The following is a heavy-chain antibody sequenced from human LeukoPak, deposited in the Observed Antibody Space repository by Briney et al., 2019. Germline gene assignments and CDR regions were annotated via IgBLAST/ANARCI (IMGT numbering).Heavy chain of an antibody. Sequence: SETLSLTCTVSGGSTSNYYWSWIRQPPGKGLEWIGYIYDSGSINYNPSLESRVTISVDTSKNQFSLRLRYVTAADTAVYYCAREMATGGYYYYYMDVWGKGTTVTVSS. CDR2: IYDSGSI. CDR1: GGSTSNYY. CDR3: AREMATGGYYYYYMDV. D-gene: IGHD5-24*01. J-gene: IGHJ6*03. V-gene: IGHV4-59*13.